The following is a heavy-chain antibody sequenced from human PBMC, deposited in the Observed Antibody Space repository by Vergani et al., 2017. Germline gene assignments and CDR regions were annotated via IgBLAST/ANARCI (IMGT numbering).Heavy chain of an antibody. J-gene: IGHJ6*02. CDR1: GGTFSSYA. V-gene: IGHV1-69*04. CDR3: AREKAIQLWSGMDV. D-gene: IGHD5-18*01. Sequence: QVQLVQSGAEVKKPGSSVKVSCKASGGTFSSYAISWVRQAPGQGLEWRGRIIPILGIAKYAQKFQGRVTITADKSTSTAYMELSSLRSEVTAVYYCAREKAIQLWSGMDVWGQGTTVTVSS. CDR2: IIPILGIA.